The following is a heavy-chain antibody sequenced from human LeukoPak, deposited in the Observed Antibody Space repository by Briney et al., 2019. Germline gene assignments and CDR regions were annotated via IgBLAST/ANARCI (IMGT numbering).Heavy chain of an antibody. CDR3: ARRGLLWFGAAPTQAKYYFDY. CDR2: IIPIFGTA. CDR1: GGTFSSYA. Sequence: SVKVSCKASGGTFSSYAISWVRQAPGQGLEWMGGIIPIFGTANYAQKFQGRVTITADESTSTVYMELSSLRSEDTAVYYCARRGLLWFGAAPTQAKYYFDYWGQGTLVTVSS. V-gene: IGHV1-69*13. J-gene: IGHJ4*02. D-gene: IGHD3-10*01.